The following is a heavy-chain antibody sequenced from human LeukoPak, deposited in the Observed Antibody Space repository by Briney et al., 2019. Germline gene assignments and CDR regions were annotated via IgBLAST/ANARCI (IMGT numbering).Heavy chain of an antibody. D-gene: IGHD2-15*01. V-gene: IGHV4-4*07. Sequence: PSETLPLTCTVSGGSISSYYWSWIRQPAGKGLGWIGRIYTSGSTNYNPSLKSRVTMSVDTSKNQFSLKLSSVTAADTAVYYCARVVVAATHHDAFDIWGQGTMVTVSS. CDR3: ARVVVAATHHDAFDI. CDR2: IYTSGST. J-gene: IGHJ3*02. CDR1: GGSISSYY.